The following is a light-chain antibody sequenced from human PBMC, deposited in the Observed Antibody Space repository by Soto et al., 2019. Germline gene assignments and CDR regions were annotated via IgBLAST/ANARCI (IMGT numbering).Light chain of an antibody. CDR1: QSVSSSY. J-gene: IGKJ1*01. CDR2: GAS. Sequence: EIVLTQSPGTLSLSPGERATLSCRAGQSVSSSYLAWYQQKPGQAPRLLMYGASSRAIGIPDRFSGSGSGTDFTLTLSRLEPEDFAVYYCQQYGSSPWTFGQGTKVEIK. CDR3: QQYGSSPWT. V-gene: IGKV3-20*01.